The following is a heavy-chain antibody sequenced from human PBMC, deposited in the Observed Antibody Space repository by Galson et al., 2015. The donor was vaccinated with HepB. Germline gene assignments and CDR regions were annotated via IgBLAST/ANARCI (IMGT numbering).Heavy chain of an antibody. CDR1: GGSISSYY. CDR3: ARGLDVDWFDP. D-gene: IGHD3/OR15-3a*01. J-gene: IGHJ5*02. V-gene: IGHV4-59*01. Sequence: ETLSLTCTVSGGSISSYYWSWIRQPPGKGLEWIGYIYYSGSTNYNPSLKSRVTISVDTSKNQFSLKLSSVTAADTAMYYCARGLDVDWFDPWGQGTLVTVSS. CDR2: IYYSGST.